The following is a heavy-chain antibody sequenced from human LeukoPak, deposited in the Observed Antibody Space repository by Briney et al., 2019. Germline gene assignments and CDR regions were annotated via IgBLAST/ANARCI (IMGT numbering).Heavy chain of an antibody. CDR2: INHSGST. Sequence: SETLSLTCAVYGGSFSGYYWSWIRQPPGKGLEWIGEINHSGSTNYNPSLKSRVTISVDTSKNQFSLKLSSVTAADTAVYYCARQAARPPSNWFDPWGQGTLVTVSS. J-gene: IGHJ5*02. V-gene: IGHV4-34*01. D-gene: IGHD6-6*01. CDR3: ARQAARPPSNWFDP. CDR1: GGSFSGYY.